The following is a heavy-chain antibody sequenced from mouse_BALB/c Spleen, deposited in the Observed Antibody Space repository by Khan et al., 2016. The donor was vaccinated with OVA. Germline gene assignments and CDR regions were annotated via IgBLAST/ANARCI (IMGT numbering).Heavy chain of an antibody. Sequence: QVQLKQSGAELVRPGASVKLSCKTSGYIFTSYWIHWVKQRSGQGLEWIARIYPGTDNSYYNEQFKDTATLTADKSSSTPYMPLSSLTSEDSDVFWWGREEAVYHFDHWGQGTTRTVAS. CDR2: IYPGTDNS. V-gene: IGHV1-76*01. D-gene: IGHD3-3*01. CDR3: GREEAVYHFDH. CDR1: GYIFTSYW. J-gene: IGHJ2*01.